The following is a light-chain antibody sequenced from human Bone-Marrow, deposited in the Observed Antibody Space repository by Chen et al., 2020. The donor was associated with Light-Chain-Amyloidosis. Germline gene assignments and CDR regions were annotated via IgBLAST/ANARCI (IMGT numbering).Light chain of an antibody. CDR3: QQCYSTPYT. V-gene: IGKV4-1*01. J-gene: IGKJ2*01. Sequence: DIVMTQSPDSLPVSLGERATINCKSSQSVFYSSTNKNNLTWYQQKPVQPPNLLIYWAFTRESGVPDRFSGSGSGTDFPLTISGLQADDVAVYYCQQCYSTPYTFGQGTKLEIQ. CDR1: QSVFYSSTNKNN. CDR2: WAF.